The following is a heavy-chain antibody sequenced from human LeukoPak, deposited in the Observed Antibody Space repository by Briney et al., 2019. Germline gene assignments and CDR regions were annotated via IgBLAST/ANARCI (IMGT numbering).Heavy chain of an antibody. Sequence: HPGGYLRLYCAASGFTFSSYAMSWVRQAPGKGLEWVSAISGSGGSTYYADSVKGRFTISRDNSKNTLYLQMNSLRAEDTAVYYCAKDRGGYSYGPPPGDAFDIWGQGTMVTVSS. J-gene: IGHJ3*02. D-gene: IGHD5-18*01. CDR2: ISGSGGST. V-gene: IGHV3-23*01. CDR1: GFTFSSYA. CDR3: AKDRGGYSYGPPPGDAFDI.